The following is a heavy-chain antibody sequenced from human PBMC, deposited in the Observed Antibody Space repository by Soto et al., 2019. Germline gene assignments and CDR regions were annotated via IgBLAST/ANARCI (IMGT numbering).Heavy chain of an antibody. J-gene: IGHJ4*02. Sequence: VQLQESGPGLVRPSETLALTCTVSGGSVSSGNVYWSWIRQSPGKGLEWIGHIYFNGKAYYSPSLKSRLAISLDTSNNHFSLKLSSVSAADTAVYYCANDSHGGNTFFDIWGQGAPVTVSS. CDR1: GGSVSSGNVY. CDR2: IYFNGKA. V-gene: IGHV4-30-4*01. CDR3: ANDSHGGNTFFDI. D-gene: IGHD1-1*01.